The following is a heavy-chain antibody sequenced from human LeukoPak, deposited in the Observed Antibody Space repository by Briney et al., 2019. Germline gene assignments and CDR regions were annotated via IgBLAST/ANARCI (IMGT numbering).Heavy chain of an antibody. CDR3: AREAAAYYFDY. V-gene: IGHV4-39*07. Sequence: SETLSLTCTVSGGSISSSSYYWGWIRQPPGKGLEWIGSIYYSGSTYYNPSLKSRVTISVDTSKNQFSLKLSSVTAAGTAVYYCAREAAAYYFDYWGQGTLVTVSS. J-gene: IGHJ4*02. D-gene: IGHD6-13*01. CDR2: IYYSGST. CDR1: GGSISSSSYY.